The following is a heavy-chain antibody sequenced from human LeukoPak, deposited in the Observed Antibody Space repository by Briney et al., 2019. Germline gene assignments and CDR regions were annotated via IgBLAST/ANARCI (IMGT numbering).Heavy chain of an antibody. D-gene: IGHD2-15*01. J-gene: IGHJ5*02. CDR3: ARDIVVVVAATGFVVDWFDP. CDR2: ISAYSGNT. CDR1: GYTFTSYG. Sequence: ASVKVSCKASGYTFTSYGISWVRQAPGQGLEWMGWISAYSGNTNYAQKLQGRVTMTTDTSTSTAYMELRSLRSDDTAVYYCARDIVVVVAATGFVVDWFDPWGQGTLVTVSS. V-gene: IGHV1-18*01.